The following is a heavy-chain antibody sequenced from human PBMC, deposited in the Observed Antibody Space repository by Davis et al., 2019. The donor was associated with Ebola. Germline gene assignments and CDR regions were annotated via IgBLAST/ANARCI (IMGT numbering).Heavy chain of an antibody. V-gene: IGHV3-30*18. CDR3: AKIARSGYDAFDI. Sequence: PGGSLRLSCAASGFTFSSYGMHWVRQAPGKGLEWVAVISYDGSNKYYADSVKGRFTISRDNAKNSLYLQMNSLRAEDTALYYCAKIARSGYDAFDIWGQGTMVTVSS. CDR1: GFTFSSYG. D-gene: IGHD5-12*01. J-gene: IGHJ3*02. CDR2: ISYDGSNK.